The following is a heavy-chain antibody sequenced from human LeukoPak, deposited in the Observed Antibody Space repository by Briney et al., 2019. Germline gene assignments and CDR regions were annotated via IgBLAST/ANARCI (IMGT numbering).Heavy chain of an antibody. CDR3: ARGHATMIVVVYAFDI. D-gene: IGHD3-22*01. CDR2: INHSGST. Sequence: SETLSLTCAVYGGSFSGYYWSWIRQPPGKGMEWIGEINHSGSTNYNPSLKSRVTISVDTSKNQFSLKLSSVTAADTAVYYCARGHATMIVVVYAFDIWGQGTMVTVSS. V-gene: IGHV4-34*01. CDR1: GGSFSGYY. J-gene: IGHJ3*02.